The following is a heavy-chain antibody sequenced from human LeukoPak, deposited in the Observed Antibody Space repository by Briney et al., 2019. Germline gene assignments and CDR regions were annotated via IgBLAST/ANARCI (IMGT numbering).Heavy chain of an antibody. CDR1: GGSISSSNSY. Sequence: SETLSLTCTVSGGSISSSNSYWGWVRQPPGKGLEWIGSIFHSGSTYYNPSLKSRVTTSVDTSENQFSLKLTSVTTADTAVYYCARPYSSGWPDAFDIWGQGTMVAVSS. CDR3: ARPYSSGWPDAFDI. J-gene: IGHJ3*02. CDR2: IFHSGST. D-gene: IGHD6-19*01. V-gene: IGHV4-39*01.